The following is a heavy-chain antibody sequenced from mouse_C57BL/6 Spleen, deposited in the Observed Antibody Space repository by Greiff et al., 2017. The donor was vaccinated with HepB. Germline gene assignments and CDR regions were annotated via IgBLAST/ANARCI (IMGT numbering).Heavy chain of an antibody. CDR2: ISNGGGST. J-gene: IGHJ1*03. Sequence: DVMLVESGGGLVQPGGSLKLSCAASGFTFSDYYMYWVRQTPEKRLEWVAYISNGGGSTYYPDTVKGRFTISRDNAKNTLYLQMSRLKSEDTAMYYCARHIWEGWYFDVWGTGTTVTVSS. CDR3: ARHIWEGWYFDV. D-gene: IGHD4-1*01. CDR1: GFTFSDYY. V-gene: IGHV5-12*01.